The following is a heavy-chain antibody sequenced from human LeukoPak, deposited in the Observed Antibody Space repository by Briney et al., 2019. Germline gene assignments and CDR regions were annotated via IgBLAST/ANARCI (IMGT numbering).Heavy chain of an antibody. J-gene: IGHJ4*02. CDR2: INPNSGGT. CDR3: ARAEMATEPYFDY. D-gene: IGHD5-24*01. V-gene: IGHV1-2*02. CDR1: GYTFTGYY. Sequence: GASVKVSCKASGYTFTGYYMHWVRQAPGQGLEWMGWINPNSGGTNYAQKFQGRVTMTRDTSISTAYMELSRLRSDDTAVYYCARAEMATEPYFDYWGQGTLVTVSS.